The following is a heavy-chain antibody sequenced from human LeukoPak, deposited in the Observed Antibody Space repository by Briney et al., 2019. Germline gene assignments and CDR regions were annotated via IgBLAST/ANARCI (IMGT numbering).Heavy chain of an antibody. CDR3: ARVLAVADPYDY. CDR1: GFTFRSYA. J-gene: IGHJ4*02. D-gene: IGHD6-19*01. Sequence: GGSLRLSCAASGFTFRSYAMHWVRQAPGKGLEWVAVISYDGSNKYYADSVKGRLTISRDNSKNTLYLQMNSLRAEDTAVYYCARVLAVADPYDYWGQGTLVTVSS. CDR2: ISYDGSNK. V-gene: IGHV3-30*04.